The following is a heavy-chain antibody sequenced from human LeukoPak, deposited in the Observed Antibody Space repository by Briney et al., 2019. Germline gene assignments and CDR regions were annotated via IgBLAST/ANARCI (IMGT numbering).Heavy chain of an antibody. J-gene: IGHJ4*02. CDR2: IKSKTVGGTT. CDR1: GFTFSTYI. CDR3: TTVRFGGVFTPDY. Sequence: NPGGSLRLSCAASGFTFSTYIMNWVRQAPGKGLEWVGRIKSKTVGGTTDYAAPLKGRFTISRDDSKNTLYLQMNSLKTEDTALYFCTTVRFGGVFTPDYWGQGTLVTVSS. D-gene: IGHD3-16*01. V-gene: IGHV3-15*01.